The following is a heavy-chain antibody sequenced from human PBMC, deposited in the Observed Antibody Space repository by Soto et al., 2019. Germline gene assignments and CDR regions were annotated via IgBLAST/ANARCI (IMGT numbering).Heavy chain of an antibody. CDR3: AIRMYSTRWYYLDY. V-gene: IGHV3-23*01. D-gene: IGHD6-13*01. CDR2: ISART. CDR1: GFTVSSYG. Sequence: EMHLLEAGGGLVQAGGSLRLSCAASGFTVSSYGLNWVRQAPGKGLEWVSGISARTYYADSVKGRFTISRDTSKNTLYLHMNSLRAEDTVIYFCAIRMYSTRWYYLDYWGQGTLVTVSS. J-gene: IGHJ4*02.